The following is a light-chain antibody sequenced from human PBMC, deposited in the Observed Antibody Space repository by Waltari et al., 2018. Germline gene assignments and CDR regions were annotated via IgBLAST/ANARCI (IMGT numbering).Light chain of an antibody. CDR2: RNN. J-gene: IGLJ2*01. CDR1: SSNIGSNY. CDR3: AVWDDSLSVPHVV. V-gene: IGLV1-47*01. Sequence: QSVLTQPPSASGTPGQRVTISCSGSSSNIGSNYVYWYQQLPGTAPKLLIYRNNQRPSGVPDRFSGSKSGTSASLAISGLRSEDEADYYCAVWDDSLSVPHVVFGGGTKLTVL.